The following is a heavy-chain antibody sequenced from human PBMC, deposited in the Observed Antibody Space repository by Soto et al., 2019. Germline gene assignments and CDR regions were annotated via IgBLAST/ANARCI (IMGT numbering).Heavy chain of an antibody. J-gene: IGHJ5*02. D-gene: IGHD3-22*01. CDR2: IDYSGST. Sequence: SETLSLTCTVSGDSVRSGIYYWGWIRQPPGKRLELIGFIDYSGSTNHNPSLKSRVTISIDTSKNQFSLKLKSVTAADTAVYYCARVGYHSSDYLSKWFDPWGQGTLVTVSS. CDR3: ARVGYHSSDYLSKWFDP. CDR1: GDSVRSGIYY. V-gene: IGHV4-61*01.